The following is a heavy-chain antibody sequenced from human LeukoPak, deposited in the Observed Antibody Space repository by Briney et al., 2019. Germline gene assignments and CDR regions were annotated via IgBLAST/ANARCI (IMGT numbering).Heavy chain of an antibody. Sequence: SETLSLTCTVSGGSISSGGYYWSWNRQHPGKGLEWIGYIYYSVSTYYNPSLKSRVAISVDTSKNQFSLKLSSVTAADTAVYYCARDVWGGAFDIWGQGTMVTVSS. J-gene: IGHJ3*02. D-gene: IGHD3-16*01. CDR1: GGSISSGGYY. CDR3: ARDVWGGAFDI. V-gene: IGHV4-31*03. CDR2: IYYSVST.